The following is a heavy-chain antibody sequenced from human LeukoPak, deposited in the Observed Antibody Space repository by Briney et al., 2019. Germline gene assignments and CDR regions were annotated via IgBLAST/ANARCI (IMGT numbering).Heavy chain of an antibody. V-gene: IGHV1-2*02. Sequence: GASVKVSCKASGYTLTGYYIHWVQQAPGQGGEWMGWVNPIDGGTIYTQRFQGRVTMTWDTSITTAYMELSNLTSDDTAVYYCARDLDSSWTGYFQSWGQGTLVTVSS. CDR1: GYTLTGYY. J-gene: IGHJ1*01. CDR2: VNPIDGGT. D-gene: IGHD6-13*01. CDR3: ARDLDSSWTGYFQS.